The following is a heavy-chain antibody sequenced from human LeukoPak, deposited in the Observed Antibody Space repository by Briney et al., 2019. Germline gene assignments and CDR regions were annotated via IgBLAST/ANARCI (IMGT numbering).Heavy chain of an antibody. D-gene: IGHD2-2*02. V-gene: IGHV3-11*01. CDR1: GFTFSDYY. CDR3: ARSTPEDIVVVPAAIPGYFQH. CDR2: ISSSGSTI. Sequence: AGSLRLSCAASGFTFSDYYMSWIRQAPGKGLEWVSYISSSGSTIYYADSVKGRFTISRDNAKNSLYLQMNSLRAEDTAVYYCARSTPEDIVVVPAAIPGYFQHWGQGTLVTVSS. J-gene: IGHJ1*01.